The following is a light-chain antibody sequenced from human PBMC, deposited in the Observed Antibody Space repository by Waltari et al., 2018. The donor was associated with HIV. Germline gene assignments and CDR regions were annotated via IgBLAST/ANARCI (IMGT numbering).Light chain of an antibody. Sequence: QSVLTQPPSASGTPGQRVTIPCSGSSSTIGSNPINWYRQLPGTAPKLLIYSNNQWPSGVPDRFSGSKSGTSASLAISGLQSEDEADYYCAAWDDSLHGYVFGTGTKVTVV. J-gene: IGLJ1*01. CDR1: SSTIGSNP. V-gene: IGLV1-44*01. CDR3: AAWDDSLHGYV. CDR2: SNN.